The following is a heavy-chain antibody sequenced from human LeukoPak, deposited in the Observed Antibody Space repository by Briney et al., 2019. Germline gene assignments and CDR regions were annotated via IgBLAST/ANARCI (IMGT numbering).Heavy chain of an antibody. CDR2: ISGSGGST. D-gene: IGHD1-26*01. J-gene: IGHJ4*02. V-gene: IGHV3-23*01. CDR1: GFTFSSYA. CDR3: AKTPPSELVGAREYYFDY. Sequence: SGGSLRLSCAASGFTFSSYAMSWVRQAPGKGLEWVSAISGSGGSTYYADSVKGRFTISRDNSKNTLYLQMNSLRAEDTAVYYCAKTPPSELVGAREYYFDYWGQGTLVTVSS.